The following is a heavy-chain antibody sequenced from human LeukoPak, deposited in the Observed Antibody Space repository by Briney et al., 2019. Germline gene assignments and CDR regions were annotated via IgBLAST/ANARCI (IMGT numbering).Heavy chain of an antibody. CDR2: IIPIFGSA. Sequence: ASVKVSCKASGGTFSSYAISWVRQAPGQGLEWMGGIIPIFGSANYAQTFKGRVTITADESTSTAYMEISSLRAEDTAVYYCATEGIIAAAHNWFDHWGQGTLVTVSS. CDR3: ATEGIIAAAHNWFDH. V-gene: IGHV1-69*13. D-gene: IGHD6-13*01. J-gene: IGHJ5*02. CDR1: GGTFSSYA.